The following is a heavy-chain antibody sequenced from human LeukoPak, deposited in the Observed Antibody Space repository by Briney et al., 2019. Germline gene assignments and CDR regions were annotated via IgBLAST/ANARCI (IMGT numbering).Heavy chain of an antibody. CDR3: ARGLGYSSTAPDNWFDP. D-gene: IGHD6-19*01. J-gene: IGHJ5*02. CDR2: IGTAGDT. CDR1: GFTFSSYD. V-gene: IGHV3-13*01. Sequence: GGSLRLSCAASGFTFSSYDMHWVRQATGKGLEWVSAIGTAGDTYYPGSVKGRFTISRENAKNSLYLQVNSLRAGDTAVYYCARGLGYSSTAPDNWFDPWGQGTLVTVSS.